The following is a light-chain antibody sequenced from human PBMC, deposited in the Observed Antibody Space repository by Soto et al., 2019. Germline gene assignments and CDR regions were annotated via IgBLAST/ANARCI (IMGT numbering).Light chain of an antibody. CDR3: QQYNTDPWT. CDR1: QSISDS. V-gene: IGKV1-5*01. CDR2: DAS. J-gene: IGKJ1*01. Sequence: DLQMTQSPSTLSASVGDRVTITCRARQSISDSLAWYQQKPGKAPKLLIYDASSLESGVPSRFSGSKSGTEFTLTISSPQPDDFATYYCQQYNTDPWTFGQGTKVEIK.